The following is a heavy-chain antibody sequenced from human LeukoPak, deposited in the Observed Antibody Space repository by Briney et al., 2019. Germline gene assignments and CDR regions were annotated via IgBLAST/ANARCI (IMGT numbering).Heavy chain of an antibody. V-gene: IGHV1-2*02. D-gene: IGHD3-3*01. Sequence: ASVKVSCKASGYTFTGYYMHWVRQAPGQGLEWMGWINPNSGGTNYAQKFQGRVTMTRDTSISTAYMELSRLRPDDTAVYYCARGQHYDFWSGFWGQGTLVTVSS. CDR2: INPNSGGT. CDR3: ARGQHYDFWSGF. CDR1: GYTFTGYY. J-gene: IGHJ4*02.